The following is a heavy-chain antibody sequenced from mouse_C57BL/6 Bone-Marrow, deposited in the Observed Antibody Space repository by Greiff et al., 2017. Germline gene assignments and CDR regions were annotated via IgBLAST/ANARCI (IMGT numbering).Heavy chain of an antibody. CDR2: ISSGGSYT. J-gene: IGHJ2*01. V-gene: IGHV5-6*01. Sequence: EVKLMESGGDLVKPGGSLKLSCAASGFTFSSYGMSWVRQTPDKRLEWVATISSGGSYTYYPDSVKGRFPISRDNAKNTLYLQMSSLKSEDTAMYYCARQRTGYYFDYWGRGTTLTVSS. CDR3: ARQRTGYYFDY. D-gene: IGHD4-1*01. CDR1: GFTFSSYG.